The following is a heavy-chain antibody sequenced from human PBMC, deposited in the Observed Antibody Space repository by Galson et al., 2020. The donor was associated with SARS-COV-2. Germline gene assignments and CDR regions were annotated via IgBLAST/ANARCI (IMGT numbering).Heavy chain of an antibody. J-gene: IGHJ6*03. V-gene: IGHV4-30-2*01. D-gene: IGHD3-10*01. CDR3: ARTYYGSGFYYHYYMDV. CDR2: IYYSGNT. CDR1: GGFISSSDYS. Sequence: SETLSLTCAVSGGFISSSDYSWSWIRQPPGKGLEWIGHIYYSGNTYYNSSLKSRVTISVDRSKNQFSLKVTSMTAADTAVYFCARTYYGSGFYYHYYMDVWGKGTTVTVSS.